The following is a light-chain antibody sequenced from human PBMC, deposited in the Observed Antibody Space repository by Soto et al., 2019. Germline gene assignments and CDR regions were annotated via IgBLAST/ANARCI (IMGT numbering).Light chain of an antibody. CDR2: SAS. J-gene: IGKJ4*01. CDR1: QSVSSIY. Sequence: EIVLTQSPGTLSLSPGERATLSCRASQSVSSIYLAWYQQKPGQAPRLLISSASNRATGSPDRFSGSGSGTDFTLTISRLEPEDFAVYYCQQYDTSPLTFGGGTKVEIK. V-gene: IGKV3-20*01. CDR3: QQYDTSPLT.